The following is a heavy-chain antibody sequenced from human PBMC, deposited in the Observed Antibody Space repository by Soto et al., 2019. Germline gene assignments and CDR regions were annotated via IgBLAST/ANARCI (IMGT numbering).Heavy chain of an antibody. CDR3: AKDSGGVQYSGYRVGGCFDP. J-gene: IGHJ5*02. CDR2: ISGSGGST. CDR1: GFTFSSYA. D-gene: IGHD5-12*01. V-gene: IGHV3-23*01. Sequence: EVQLLESGGGLVQPGGSLRLSCAASGFTFSSYAMSWVRQAPGKGLEWVSAISGSGGSTYYADSVKGRFTISRDNSKNALYLHMDSLRAEDMALYYCAKDSGGVQYSGYRVGGCFDPWGQGTLVTVSS.